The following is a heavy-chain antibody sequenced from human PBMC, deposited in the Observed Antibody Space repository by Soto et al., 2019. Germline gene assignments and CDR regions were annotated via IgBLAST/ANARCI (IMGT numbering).Heavy chain of an antibody. D-gene: IGHD6-6*01. CDR3: ARASIAARPPRKYFDY. V-gene: IGHV1-69*01. J-gene: IGHJ4*02. Sequence: QVQLVQSGAEVKKPGSSVKVSCKASGGTFSSYAISWVRQAPGQGLAWMGGIIPIFGTANYAQKFQGRVTITADESTSTGYIGLSSLRSEDPAVYYCARASIAARPPRKYFDYWGQGTLVTVSS. CDR1: GGTFSSYA. CDR2: IIPIFGTA.